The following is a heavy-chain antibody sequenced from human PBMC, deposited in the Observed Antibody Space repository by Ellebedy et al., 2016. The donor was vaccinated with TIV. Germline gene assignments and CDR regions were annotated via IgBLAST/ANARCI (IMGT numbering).Heavy chain of an antibody. CDR3: APDGSGSYYRSGFDY. Sequence: SETLSLTXAVSGGSISSGGYSWSWIRQPPGKGLEWIGYIYHSGSTYYNPSLKSRVTISVDRSKNQFSLKLSSVTAADTAVYYCAPDGSGSYYRSGFDYWGQGTLVTVSS. J-gene: IGHJ4*02. D-gene: IGHD3-10*01. CDR2: IYHSGST. CDR1: GGSISSGGYS. V-gene: IGHV4-30-2*01.